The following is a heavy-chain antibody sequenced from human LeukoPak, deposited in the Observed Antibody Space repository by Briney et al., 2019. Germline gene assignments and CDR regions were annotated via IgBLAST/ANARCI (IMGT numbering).Heavy chain of an antibody. Sequence: PGGSLRLSCAASGFTFSSYWTHWVRQAPGKGLVWVSRINSDGSSTSYADSVKGRFTISRDNAKNTLYLQMNSLRAEDTAVYYCATSSGYYLDFDYWGQGTLVTVSS. CDR3: ATSSGYYLDFDY. CDR1: GFTFSSYW. V-gene: IGHV3-74*01. D-gene: IGHD3-22*01. CDR2: INSDGSST. J-gene: IGHJ4*02.